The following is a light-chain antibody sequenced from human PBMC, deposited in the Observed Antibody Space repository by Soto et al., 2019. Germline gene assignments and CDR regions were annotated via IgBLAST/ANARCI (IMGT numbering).Light chain of an antibody. CDR3: NSYSSSATYL. CDR2: DVS. J-gene: IGLJ1*01. Sequence: QSVLTQPASVSGSPGQSITISCTGTSSDVGGYDFVSWYQQYPGRAPKLMIYDVSNRPSGVSNRFYGSKSGNTASLTISGLQAEDEADYYCNSYSSSATYLFGTGTKVTVL. V-gene: IGLV2-14*03. CDR1: SSDVGGYDF.